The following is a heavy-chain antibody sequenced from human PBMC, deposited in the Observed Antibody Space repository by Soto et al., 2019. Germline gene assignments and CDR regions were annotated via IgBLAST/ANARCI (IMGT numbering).Heavy chain of an antibody. V-gene: IGHV3-23*01. J-gene: IGHJ6*03. CDR3: ARSGQNRSPDVYYFMDV. D-gene: IGHD3-3*01. Sequence: EVQVLESGGGLVQPGGSLRLSCAASGFTFSSYVMTWVRQAPGKGLEWVSSISNSGKNTYYVDSVKGRFTISRENSKNTMYLQMTSLTAEDTALYYCARSGQNRSPDVYYFMDVWGKGATVTVSS. CDR1: GFTFSSYV. CDR2: ISNSGKNT.